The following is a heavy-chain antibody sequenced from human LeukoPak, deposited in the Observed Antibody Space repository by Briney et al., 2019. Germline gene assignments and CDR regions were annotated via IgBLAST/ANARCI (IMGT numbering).Heavy chain of an antibody. J-gene: IGHJ4*02. Sequence: SETLSLTCTVSGGSISSGSYYWSWLRQPAGTGLEWIGRIYTSGSTNYNPSLKSRVTISVDTSKNQFSLKLSSVTAADTAVYYCARSVVVPAAHFDYWGQGTLVTVSS. CDR2: IYTSGST. D-gene: IGHD2-2*01. CDR1: GGSISSGSYY. CDR3: ARSVVVPAAHFDY. V-gene: IGHV4-61*02.